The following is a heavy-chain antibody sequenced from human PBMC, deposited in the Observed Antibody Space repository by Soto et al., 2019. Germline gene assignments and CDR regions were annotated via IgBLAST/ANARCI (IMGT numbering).Heavy chain of an antibody. D-gene: IGHD3-22*01. Sequence: ASVKVSCKASGYTFTSFGVSWVRQAPGQGLEWMGWISAYNGDTKYVQKFQGRVTMTTDTSTTTVYMELRSLRSDDTAVYYCAKNPGYYYDSTGYHXDYWGQGTLVTVSS. J-gene: IGHJ4*02. CDR1: GYTFTSFG. V-gene: IGHV1-18*01. CDR2: ISAYNGDT. CDR3: AKNPGYYYDSTGYHXDY.